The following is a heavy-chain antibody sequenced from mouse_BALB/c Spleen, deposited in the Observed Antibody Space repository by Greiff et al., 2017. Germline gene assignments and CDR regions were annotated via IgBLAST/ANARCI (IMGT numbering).Heavy chain of an antibody. J-gene: IGHJ4*01. CDR1: GFTFSSYA. V-gene: IGHV5-6-5*01. CDR3: ARGADYDGGAMDD. CDR2: ISSGGST. D-gene: IGHD2-4*01. Sequence: DVKLVESGGGLVKPGGSLKLSCAASGFTFSSYAMSWVRQTPEKRLEWVASISSGGSTYYPDSVKGRFTISRDNARNILYLQMSSLRSEDTAMYYCARGADYDGGAMDDWGQGTSVTVSS.